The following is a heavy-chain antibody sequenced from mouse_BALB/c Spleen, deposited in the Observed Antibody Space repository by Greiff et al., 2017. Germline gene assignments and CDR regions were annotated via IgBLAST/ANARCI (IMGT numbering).Heavy chain of an antibody. D-gene: IGHD1-1*01. CDR1: GFTFSSFG. Sequence: EVKVVESGGGLVQPGGSRKLSCAASGFTFSSFGMHWVRQAPEKGLEWVAYISSGSSTIYYADTVKGRFTISRDNPKNTLFLQMTSLRSEDTAMYYCARRSYRYGSSYDYAMDYWGQGTSVTVSS. V-gene: IGHV5-17*02. CDR3: ARRSYRYGSSYDYAMDY. CDR2: ISSGSSTI. J-gene: IGHJ4*01.